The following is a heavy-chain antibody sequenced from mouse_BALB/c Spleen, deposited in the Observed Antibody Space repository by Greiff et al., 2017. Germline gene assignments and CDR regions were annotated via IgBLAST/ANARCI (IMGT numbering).Heavy chain of an antibody. V-gene: IGHV1-14*01. CDR1: GYTFTSYV. CDR2: INPYNDGT. CDR3: ARRDRYDGYFDY. Sequence: EVKLMESGPELVKPGASVKMSCKASGYTFTSYVMHWVKQKPGQGLEWIGYINPYNDGTKYNEKFKGKATLTSDKSSSTAYMELSSLTSEDSAVYYCARRDRYDGYFDYWGQGTTLTVSS. D-gene: IGHD2-14*01. J-gene: IGHJ2*01.